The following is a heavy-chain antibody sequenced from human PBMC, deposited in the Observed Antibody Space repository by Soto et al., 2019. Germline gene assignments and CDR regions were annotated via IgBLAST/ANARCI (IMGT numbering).Heavy chain of an antibody. D-gene: IGHD5-12*01. CDR1: GYTFTSYY. Sequence: ASVKVSCKASGYTFTSYYTHWVRQAPGQGLEWMGIINPSGGSTSYAQKFQGRVTMTRDTSTSTVYMELSSLRSEDTAVYYCARGRRDGYNLRRGYFDYWGQGTLVTVSS. J-gene: IGHJ4*02. CDR3: ARGRRDGYNLRRGYFDY. CDR2: INPSGGST. V-gene: IGHV1-46*01.